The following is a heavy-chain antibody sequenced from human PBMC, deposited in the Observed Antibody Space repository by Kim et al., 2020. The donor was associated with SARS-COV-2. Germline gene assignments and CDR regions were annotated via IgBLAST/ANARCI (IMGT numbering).Heavy chain of an antibody. Sequence: SETLSLTCTVSGGSISSGSYYWSWIRQPAGKGLEWIGRIYTSGSTNYNPSLKSRVTISVDTSKNQFSLKLSSVTAADTAVYYCARGGSWYSFYYYYGMDVWGQGTTVTVSS. CDR2: IYTSGST. CDR3: ARGGSWYSFYYYYGMDV. CDR1: GGSISSGSYY. J-gene: IGHJ6*02. V-gene: IGHV4-61*02. D-gene: IGHD6-13*01.